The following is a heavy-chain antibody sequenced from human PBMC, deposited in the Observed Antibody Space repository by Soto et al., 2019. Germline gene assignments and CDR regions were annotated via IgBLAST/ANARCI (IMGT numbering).Heavy chain of an antibody. J-gene: IGHJ4*02. Sequence: GGSLRLSCAASGFTFSSYGMHWVRQAPGKGLEWVAVIWYDGSNKYYADSVKGRFTISRDNSKNTLYLQMNSLRAEDTAVYYCARQGESSGWYYFDYWGQGTLVTVSS. D-gene: IGHD6-19*01. V-gene: IGHV3-33*01. CDR3: ARQGESSGWYYFDY. CDR1: GFTFSSYG. CDR2: IWYDGSNK.